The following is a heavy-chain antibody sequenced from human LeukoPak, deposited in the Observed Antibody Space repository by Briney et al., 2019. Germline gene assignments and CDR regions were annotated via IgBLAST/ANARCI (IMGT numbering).Heavy chain of an antibody. Sequence: PSETLSLTCAVYGGSFSGYYWSWIRQPPGKGLEWIGEINHSGSTNYNPSLKSRVTISVDTSKNQFSLKLSSVTAADTAVYYCARRGWFDPWGQGTLVTVSS. CDR2: INHSGST. D-gene: IGHD3-10*01. V-gene: IGHV4-34*01. J-gene: IGHJ5*02. CDR1: GGSFSGYY. CDR3: ARRGWFDP.